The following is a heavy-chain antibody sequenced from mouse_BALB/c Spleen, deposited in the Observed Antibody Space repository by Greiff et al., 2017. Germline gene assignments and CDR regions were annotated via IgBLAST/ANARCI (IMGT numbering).Heavy chain of an antibody. V-gene: IGHV5-4*02. J-gene: IGHJ3*01. Sequence: EVHLVESGGGLVKPGGSLKLSCAASGFTFSDYYMYWVRQTPEKRLEWVATISDGGSYTYYPDSVKGRFTISRDNAKNNLYLQMSSLKSEDTAMYYCARATATRAWFAYWGQGTLVTVSA. CDR1: GFTFSDYY. D-gene: IGHD1-2*01. CDR3: ARATATRAWFAY. CDR2: ISDGGSYT.